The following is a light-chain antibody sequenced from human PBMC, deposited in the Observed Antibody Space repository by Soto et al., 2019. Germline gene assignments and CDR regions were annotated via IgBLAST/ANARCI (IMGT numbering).Light chain of an antibody. CDR1: QSVDSL. J-gene: IGKJ5*01. Sequence: EIVMTQSPATLSVSPGETATLSCKTSQSVDSLLDWYQQKPGQAPRLLIYRASTRTTGIPARFSGSGSGTELTLTINSLQSEDFAVYYCQQYNNWPFTFGQGTRLEIK. CDR3: QQYNNWPFT. V-gene: IGKV3-15*01. CDR2: RAS.